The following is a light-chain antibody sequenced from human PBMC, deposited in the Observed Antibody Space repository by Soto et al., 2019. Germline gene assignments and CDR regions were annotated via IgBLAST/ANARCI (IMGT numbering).Light chain of an antibody. J-gene: IGLJ1*01. V-gene: IGLV2-23*02. CDR2: DIS. CDR1: SSDVGSYDL. CDR3: CSYAGSATYV. Sequence: QSLLTRPSSVSGSPGQSITISCPGTSSDVGSYDLVSWYQQRPGKAPKLMIYDISKRPSGVSSRFSGSKSGNTASLTISGLQAEDEADYYCCSYAGSATYVFGTGTKVTVL.